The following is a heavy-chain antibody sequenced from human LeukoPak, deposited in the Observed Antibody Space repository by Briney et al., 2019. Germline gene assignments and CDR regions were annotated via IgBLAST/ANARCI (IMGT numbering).Heavy chain of an antibody. V-gene: IGHV3-21*01. CDR1: GFTFSSYS. Sequence: GGALRLSCAASGFTFSSYSMNWVRQAPGKGLEWVSSISSSSSYIYYADSVKGRFTISRDNAKNSLYLQMNSLRAEDTAVYYCARDIAYCGGDCYSGYFQHWGQGTLVTVSS. D-gene: IGHD2-21*01. CDR2: ISSSSSYI. J-gene: IGHJ1*01. CDR3: ARDIAYCGGDCYSGYFQH.